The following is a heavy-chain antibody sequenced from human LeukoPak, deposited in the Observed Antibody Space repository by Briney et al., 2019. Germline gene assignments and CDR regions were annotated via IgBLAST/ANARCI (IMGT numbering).Heavy chain of an antibody. V-gene: IGHV4-34*01. Sequence: PSETLSLTCAVYGGSFSGYYWGWIRQPPGKGLEWIGEINHSGSTNYNPSLKSRVTISVDTSKNQFSLKLSSVTAADTAVYYCARGGAAAGPYYFDYWGQGTLVTVSS. CDR1: GGSFSGYY. CDR3: ARGGAAAGPYYFDY. D-gene: IGHD6-13*01. J-gene: IGHJ4*02. CDR2: INHSGST.